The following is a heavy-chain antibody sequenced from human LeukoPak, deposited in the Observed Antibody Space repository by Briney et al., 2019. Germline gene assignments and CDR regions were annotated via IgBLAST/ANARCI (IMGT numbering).Heavy chain of an antibody. Sequence: GGSLRLSCAASGFTFSSYAMSWVRQAPGKGLEWVSAISDSGAGTYYADSVKGRFTISRDNSKNTLYLHLNSLRAEDTAVYYCAKGKGPTANWYFDVWGRGTLVTVSS. CDR2: ISDSGAGT. J-gene: IGHJ2*01. CDR1: GFTFSSYA. D-gene: IGHD2-21*02. V-gene: IGHV3-23*01. CDR3: AKGKGPTANWYFDV.